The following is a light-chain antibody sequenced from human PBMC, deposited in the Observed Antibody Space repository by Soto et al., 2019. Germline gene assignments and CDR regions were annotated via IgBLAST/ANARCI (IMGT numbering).Light chain of an antibody. CDR1: QSASSW. Sequence: DIQMTQSPSILSASVGDRVTITCRASQSASSWLAWYQQKPGQAPKLLIYDASSLESGVPSRFSGSGSGTEFTLTISSLQTDDFASYYCQQYDSYSWTFGQGTKVDIK. CDR2: DAS. J-gene: IGKJ1*01. CDR3: QQYDSYSWT. V-gene: IGKV1-5*01.